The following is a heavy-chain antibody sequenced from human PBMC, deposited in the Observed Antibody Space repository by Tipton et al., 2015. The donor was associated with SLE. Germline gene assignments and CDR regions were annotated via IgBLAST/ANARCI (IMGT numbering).Heavy chain of an antibody. CDR3: ARTYCSGDCYKNYFDY. D-gene: IGHD2-21*01. CDR2: ISIYTGNT. J-gene: IGHJ4*02. CDR1: GYTFTSYG. V-gene: IGHV1-18*01. Sequence: QVQLVQSGAEVKKPGASVKVSCKASGYTFTSYGISWVRQAPGQGLEWMGWISIYTGNTNYAQKFQGRVTMTTDTSTSTAYMELRSLRSDDTAVYYCARTYCSGDCYKNYFDYWGQGTLVTVSS.